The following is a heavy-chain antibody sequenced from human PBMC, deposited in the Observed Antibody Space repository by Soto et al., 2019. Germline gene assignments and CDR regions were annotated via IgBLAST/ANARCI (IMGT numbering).Heavy chain of an antibody. V-gene: IGHV1-69*13. Sequence: SVNVSCKASGGTFSSYSISWVRPAPGQGLELMGGIIPIFGTANYAQKFQGRVTITADESTRTAYMELSSLRSEDTAVYYCARGLSEGYSYGYYYYYVMDVWGQGTTVTVSS. J-gene: IGHJ6*02. CDR1: GGTFSSYS. CDR3: ARGLSEGYSYGYYYYYVMDV. D-gene: IGHD5-18*01. CDR2: IIPIFGTA.